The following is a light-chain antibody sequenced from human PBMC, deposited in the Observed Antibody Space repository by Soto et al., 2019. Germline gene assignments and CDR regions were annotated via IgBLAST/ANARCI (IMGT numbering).Light chain of an antibody. Sequence: EIVLTQSPGTLSLSPGERATLSCRASQSVSSSYLAWYQQKPGQAPRLLIYGASSRATGIPDRFSGSGSGTDFTLTISRLEPEDFAVYYCQQYGSSRRWTFGQGTTVEIK. CDR2: GAS. CDR3: QQYGSSRRWT. J-gene: IGKJ1*01. V-gene: IGKV3-20*01. CDR1: QSVSSSY.